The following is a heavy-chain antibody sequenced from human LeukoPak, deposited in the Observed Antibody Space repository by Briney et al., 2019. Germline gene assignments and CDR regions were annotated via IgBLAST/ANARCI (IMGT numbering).Heavy chain of an antibody. V-gene: IGHV3-48*01. D-gene: IGHD2-2*03. CDR1: GFTFSSYS. CDR3: ARDGFHFDY. Sequence: GGSLRLSCAASGFTFSSYSMNWVRQAPGKGLEWVSYISSSSSTIYYADSVKGRFTISRDNAKNSLYLQMNSLRAEDTAVYYCARDGFHFDYWGQGTLVTVSS. CDR2: ISSSSSTI. J-gene: IGHJ4*02.